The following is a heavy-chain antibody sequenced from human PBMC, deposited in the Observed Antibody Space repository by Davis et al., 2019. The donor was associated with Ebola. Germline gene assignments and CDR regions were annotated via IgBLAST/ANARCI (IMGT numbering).Heavy chain of an antibody. CDR1: GYTFTRNG. D-gene: IGHD1-7*01. CDR2: IGTNTGHT. Sequence: ASAKVSCKASGYTFTRNGISWVRQAPGQGLEWMGSIGTNTGHTDYAQNLQGRILMTTDASTSTVYMELRSLGYDDTATYYCARAIGTTLYMDVWGKGTTVTVSS. CDR3: ARAIGTTLYMDV. J-gene: IGHJ6*03. V-gene: IGHV1-18*04.